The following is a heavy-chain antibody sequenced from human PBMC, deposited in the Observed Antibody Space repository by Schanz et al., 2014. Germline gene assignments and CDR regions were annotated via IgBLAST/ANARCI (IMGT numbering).Heavy chain of an antibody. CDR1: TFTFSSDW. J-gene: IGHJ4*02. V-gene: IGHV3-66*02. D-gene: IGHD2-15*01. Sequence: EVQLAESGGGLVQPGGSLRLSCAASTFTFSSDWMSCVRQAPGRGLEWVSIIFTDGRTYYADSVKGRFTISRDSSKNTLFLQMNSLRTEDTAVYYCARLDPYCRSGTCSRAFDFWGQGTLVTVSS. CDR3: ARLDPYCRSGTCSRAFDF. CDR2: IFTDGRT.